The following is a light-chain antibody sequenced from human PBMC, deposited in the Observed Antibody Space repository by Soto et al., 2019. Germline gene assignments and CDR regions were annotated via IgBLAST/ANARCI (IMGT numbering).Light chain of an antibody. J-gene: IGLJ2*01. CDR2: EVI. CDR3: AAYTHSNTVI. CDR1: SSDVAAYNF. Sequence: QSALTQPASVSGSPGQSITISCTGTSSDVAAYNFVSWYQQHPGEVPKLMIYEVIKRPSRISDRFSGSKSGNTASLTISGLQAEDEADYYCAAYTHSNTVIFCGGTKLTVL. V-gene: IGLV2-14*03.